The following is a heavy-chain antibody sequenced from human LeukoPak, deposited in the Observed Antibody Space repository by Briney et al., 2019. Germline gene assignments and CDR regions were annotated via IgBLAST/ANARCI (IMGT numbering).Heavy chain of an antibody. Sequence: GGSLRLSCAASGFTVNNAWMSWVRQAPGKGLEWVGRIKSKTDGGTTDYAAHVKGRFTISRDDSKNMLYLQMNNLKTEDTGGYYCTTEQHSGRYAPDYYYYYMDVWGKGTTVTISS. CDR2: IKSKTDGGTT. D-gene: IGHD1-26*01. J-gene: IGHJ6*03. V-gene: IGHV3-15*01. CDR3: TTEQHSGRYAPDYYYYYMDV. CDR1: GFTVNNAW.